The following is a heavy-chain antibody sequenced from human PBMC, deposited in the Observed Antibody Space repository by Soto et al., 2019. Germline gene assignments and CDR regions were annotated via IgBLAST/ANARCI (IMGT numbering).Heavy chain of an antibody. V-gene: IGHV3-23*01. CDR3: AKGSPGWELLFSGAGDAFDI. CDR2: ISGSGGST. CDR1: GFTFSSYA. Sequence: PGGSLRLSCAASGFTFSSYAMSWVRQAPGKGLEWASAISGSGGSTYYADSVKGRFTISRDNSKNTLYLQMNSLRAEDTAVYYCAKGSPGWELLFSGAGDAFDIWGQGTIVTVSS. D-gene: IGHD1-26*01. J-gene: IGHJ3*02.